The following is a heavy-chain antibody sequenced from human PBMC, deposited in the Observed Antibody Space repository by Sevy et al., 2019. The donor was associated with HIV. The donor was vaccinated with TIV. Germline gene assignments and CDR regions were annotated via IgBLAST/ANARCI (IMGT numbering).Heavy chain of an antibody. Sequence: GGSLRLSCAASGFTFSSYWMHWVRQAPGKGLVWVSRINSDGSSTSYADSVKGRFTISRDNAKNTLYLQTNSLRAEDTAVYYCAREGVLLWFGDWGSDAFDIWGQGTMVTVSS. J-gene: IGHJ3*02. V-gene: IGHV3-74*01. CDR3: AREGVLLWFGDWGSDAFDI. D-gene: IGHD3-10*01. CDR2: INSDGSST. CDR1: GFTFSSYW.